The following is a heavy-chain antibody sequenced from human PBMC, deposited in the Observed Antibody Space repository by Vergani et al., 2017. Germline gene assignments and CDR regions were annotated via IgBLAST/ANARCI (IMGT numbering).Heavy chain of an antibody. Sequence: QVQLVESGGGVVQPGRSLRLSCAASGFTFSSYAMHWVRQAPGKGLEWVAVISYDGSNKYYADSVKGRFTISRDNSKNTLYLQMNSLRAEDTAVYYCAKDQSMRAYWGQGTLVTVSS. CDR2: ISYDGSNK. CDR1: GFTFSSYA. CDR3: AKDQSMRAY. J-gene: IGHJ4*02. V-gene: IGHV3-30-3*01.